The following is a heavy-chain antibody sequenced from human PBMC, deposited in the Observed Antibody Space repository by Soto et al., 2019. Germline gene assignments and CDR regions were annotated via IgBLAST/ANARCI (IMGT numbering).Heavy chain of an antibody. CDR1: GFTFSDYY. CDR3: ARDRGVVTTSPQVFDY. V-gene: IGHV3-11*01. J-gene: IGHJ4*02. Sequence: QVQLVESGGGLVKPAGSLRLSCAASGFTFSDYYMSWIRQARGKGLEWVSYISSSGSTIYYADSVNGRFTISRENAKNSLYLQMNSIRAEDTAVYYCARDRGVVTTSPQVFDYWGQGTLVTVSS. D-gene: IGHD4-4*01. CDR2: ISSSGSTI.